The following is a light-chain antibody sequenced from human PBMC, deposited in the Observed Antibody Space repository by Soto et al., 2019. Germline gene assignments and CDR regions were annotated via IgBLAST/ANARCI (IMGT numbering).Light chain of an antibody. Sequence: EIVLTQSPGTLSLSPGERATLSCRASQSVSSNYLTWYQQKPGQAPRLLIYGASSRATGIPDRFSGSGSGTDFTLTIRRLETEDFAVYYCQKYGGSPRVTFGGGTKVEI. V-gene: IGKV3-20*01. CDR1: QSVSSNY. CDR3: QKYGGSPRVT. J-gene: IGKJ4*01. CDR2: GAS.